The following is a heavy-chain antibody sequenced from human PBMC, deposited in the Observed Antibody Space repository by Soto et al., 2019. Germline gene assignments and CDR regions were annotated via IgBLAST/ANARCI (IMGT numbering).Heavy chain of an antibody. CDR1: GGSMSNYF. D-gene: IGHD3-3*01. Sequence: SETPALGCTVSGGSMSNYFCNWIRQPAGKGLEWIGRIDNSGSTNYNPSLKSRITMSADTSRNQFSLKLNSVTAADTAVYYCARGGQDFWSGPFDYWGQGALVTSPQ. CDR2: IDNSGST. V-gene: IGHV4-4*07. J-gene: IGHJ4*02. CDR3: ARGGQDFWSGPFDY.